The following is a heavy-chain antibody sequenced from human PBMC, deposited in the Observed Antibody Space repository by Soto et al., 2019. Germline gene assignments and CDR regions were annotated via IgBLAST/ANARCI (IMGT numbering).Heavy chain of an antibody. Sequence: GGSLRLSCAASGFTFSSSWMSWVRQAPGKGLEWVAGIKEDGSEKYYVDFVKGRFTISRDNAENSLYLQMNGLRAEDTAVYYCARDRGYSCFDYWGLGTLVTSPQ. V-gene: IGHV3-7*01. CDR2: IKEDGSEK. CDR1: GFTFSSSW. J-gene: IGHJ4*02. D-gene: IGHD5-18*01. CDR3: ARDRGYSCFDY.